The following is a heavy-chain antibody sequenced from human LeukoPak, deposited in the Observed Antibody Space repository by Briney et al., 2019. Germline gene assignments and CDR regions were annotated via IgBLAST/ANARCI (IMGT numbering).Heavy chain of an antibody. CDR3: AREYDSSGHYSHDAFDI. Sequence: GGSLRLSCAASGFTFSDYYMSWIRQAPGKGLEWVSYISSSGSTIYYADSVKGRFTISRDNAKNSLYLQVNSLRAEDTAVYYCAREYDSSGHYSHDAFDIWGQGTMVTVSS. J-gene: IGHJ3*02. CDR2: ISSSGSTI. V-gene: IGHV3-11*04. D-gene: IGHD3-22*01. CDR1: GFTFSDYY.